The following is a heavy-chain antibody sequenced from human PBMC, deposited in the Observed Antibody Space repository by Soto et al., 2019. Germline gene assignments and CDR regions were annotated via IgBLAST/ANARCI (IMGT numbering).Heavy chain of an antibody. CDR2: IIPIFGTA. CDR3: ARYVDTAMVYGMDV. V-gene: IGHV1-69*13. CDR1: GGTFSSYA. Sequence: SVKVSCKASGGTFSSYAISWVLQAPGQGLEWMGGIIPIFGTANYAQKFQGRVTITADESTSTAYMELSSLRSEDTAVYYCARYVDTAMVYGMDVWGQGTTVTVS. D-gene: IGHD5-18*01. J-gene: IGHJ6*02.